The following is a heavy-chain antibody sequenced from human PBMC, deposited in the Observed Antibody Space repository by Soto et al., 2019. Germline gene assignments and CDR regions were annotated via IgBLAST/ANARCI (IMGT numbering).Heavy chain of an antibody. CDR2: TYYRSKWYN. D-gene: IGHD3-22*01. Sequence: SQTLSLTFAISGDSVSSNSSAWNCIRQSPSRGLEWLGRTYYRSKWYNDYAVSVKSRITINPDTSKNQFSLQLNSVTPEDTAVYYCARGFTTLLSNSFNYWGQGTLVTVSS. CDR3: ARGFTTLLSNSFNY. CDR1: GDSVSSNSSA. V-gene: IGHV6-1*01. J-gene: IGHJ4*02.